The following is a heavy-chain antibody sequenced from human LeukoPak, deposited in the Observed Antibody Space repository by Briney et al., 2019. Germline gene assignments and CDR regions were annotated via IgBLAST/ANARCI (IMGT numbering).Heavy chain of an antibody. J-gene: IGHJ4*02. CDR1: GFTFSSYA. D-gene: IGHD5-18*01. CDR3: AKAGTYTSIFMADC. CDR2: ISGSGGST. V-gene: IGHV3-23*01. Sequence: GGSLRLSCAASGFTFSSYAVSWVRQAPGKGLEWVSGISGSGGSTYYADSVKGRFTIPRDKSKNTLSLQMNSLRAEDTAVYYCAKAGTYTSIFMADCWGQGTLVAVSS.